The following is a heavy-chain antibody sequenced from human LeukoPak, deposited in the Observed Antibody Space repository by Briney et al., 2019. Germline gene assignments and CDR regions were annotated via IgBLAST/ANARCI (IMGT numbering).Heavy chain of an antibody. Sequence: PGGSLRPSCAASGFTFISYEMNWVRQAPGKGLEWVSYISSSGSTIYYADSVKGRFTISRDNAKNSVYLQMNSLRAEDTAVYYCVRERGLLFDYWGQGTLVTVSS. CDR2: ISSSGSTI. V-gene: IGHV3-48*03. CDR1: GFTFISYE. CDR3: VRERGLLFDY. D-gene: IGHD3-10*01. J-gene: IGHJ4*02.